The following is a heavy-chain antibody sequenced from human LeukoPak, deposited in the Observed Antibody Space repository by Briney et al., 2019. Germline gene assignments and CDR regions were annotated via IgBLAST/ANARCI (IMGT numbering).Heavy chain of an antibody. CDR1: GYTFTDYY. CDR2: INPNSGGT. CDR3: ARGSYSESSAYSPYS. D-gene: IGHD3-22*01. J-gene: IGHJ4*02. V-gene: IGHV1-2*02. Sequence: GASVKVSCKASGYTFTDYYMHWVRQAPGQGLEWMGWINPNSGGTNYAQKFKGRVTLTRDTSITTAYMELSSLRPDDTAVYYCARGSYSESSAYSPYSWGQGTLITVSS.